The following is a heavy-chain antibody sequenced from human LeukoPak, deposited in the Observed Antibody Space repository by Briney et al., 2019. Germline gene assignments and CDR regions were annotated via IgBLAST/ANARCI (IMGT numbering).Heavy chain of an antibody. J-gene: IGHJ6*03. CDR1: GGTFSSYA. CDR3: ARVQTGIVGATSYYYYYYMDV. V-gene: IGHV1-69*06. Sequence: ASVKVSCKASGGTFSSYAISWVRQAPGQGLEWMGGIIPIFGTANYAQKFQGRVTITADKSTSTAYMELSSLRSEDTAVYYCARVQTGIVGATSYYYYYYMDVWGKGTTVTVSS. CDR2: IIPIFGTA. D-gene: IGHD1-26*01.